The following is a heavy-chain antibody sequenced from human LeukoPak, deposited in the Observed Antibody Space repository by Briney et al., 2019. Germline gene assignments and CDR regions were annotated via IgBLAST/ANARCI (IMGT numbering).Heavy chain of an antibody. V-gene: IGHV3-30*02. J-gene: IGHJ6*04. Sequence: GGSLRLSCAASVFTFSSYGMRWVRQAPGKGLEWVAFIRYDGNKKHYADSVKSRFTISRDNGKNSLHLQTNSRRAEDTAVYYCARLGITMIGGVWGKGTTVTISS. D-gene: IGHD3-10*02. CDR3: ARLGITMIGGV. CDR1: VFTFSSYG. CDR2: IRYDGNKK.